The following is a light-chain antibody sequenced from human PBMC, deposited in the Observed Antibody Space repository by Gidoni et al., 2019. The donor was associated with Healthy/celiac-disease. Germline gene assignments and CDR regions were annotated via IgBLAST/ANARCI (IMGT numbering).Light chain of an antibody. V-gene: IGKV1-39*01. Sequence: DIQMTQPPSSLSASVGDRVTITCRASQSLSSYLNWYQQKPGKAPKLLIYAASSLQSGVPSRFSGSGSGTDFTLTISNLQPEDFATYYCQQSYSTPFTFGPGTKVDIK. J-gene: IGKJ3*01. CDR2: AAS. CDR3: QQSYSTPFT. CDR1: QSLSSY.